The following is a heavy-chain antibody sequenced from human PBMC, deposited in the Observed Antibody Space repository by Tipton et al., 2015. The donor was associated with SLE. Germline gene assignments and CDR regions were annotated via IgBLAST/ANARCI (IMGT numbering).Heavy chain of an antibody. CDR2: IKQDGSEK. CDR3: AREWVAAAGTVSWYFDL. D-gene: IGHD6-13*01. CDR1: GFTFSSYW. Sequence: GSLRLSCAASGFTFSSYWMSWVRQAPGTGLEWVANIKQDGSEKYYVDSVKGRFTISRDNAKNSLYLQMNSLRAEDTAVYYCAREWVAAAGTVSWYFDLWGRGTLVTVSS. J-gene: IGHJ2*01. V-gene: IGHV3-7*01.